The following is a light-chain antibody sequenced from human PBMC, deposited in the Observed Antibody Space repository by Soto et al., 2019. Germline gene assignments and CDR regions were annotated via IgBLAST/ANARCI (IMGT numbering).Light chain of an antibody. CDR1: QSISNW. CDR3: QQYDRFPYT. Sequence: DIQMTQYPSTMSASVGDTVTITCRASQSISNWLAWYQQKPGQAPKLLIHKASTLESGVPSRFSGSGSGTEFTLTISSLQPDDFATFYCQQYDRFPYTFGQGTKLEIK. CDR2: KAS. J-gene: IGKJ2*01. V-gene: IGKV1-5*03.